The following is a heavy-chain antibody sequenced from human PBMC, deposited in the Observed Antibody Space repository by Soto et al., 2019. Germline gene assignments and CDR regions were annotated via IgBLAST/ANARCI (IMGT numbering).Heavy chain of an antibody. CDR2: VSPDHGNA. CDR3: AVTTGS. V-gene: IGHV1-8*01. Sequence: QVQVVQSRAEVKKPGASVKVSCKTSGYSFTDYDINWVRQAPGQGLEWMGWVSPDHGNAGYAQHFKGGLTLSTNTSINTAYMELNSLTSEDTAVYCCAVTTGSWGQGTMVTVSS. D-gene: IGHD1-1*01. J-gene: IGHJ4*02. CDR1: GYSFTDYD.